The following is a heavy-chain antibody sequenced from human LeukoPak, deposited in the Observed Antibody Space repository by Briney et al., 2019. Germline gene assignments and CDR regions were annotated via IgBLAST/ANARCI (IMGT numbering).Heavy chain of an antibody. J-gene: IGHJ6*03. CDR3: AKDYVSSGYYYYYYYMDV. V-gene: IGHV3-13*01. D-gene: IGHD3-22*01. CDR1: GFTFSRYD. CDR2: IETAGET. Sequence: GGSLRLSCAASGFTFSRYDMSWVHQPTGKGLEWVSPIETAGETYYPGSVKGRFTISRDNSKNTLYLQMNSLRAEDTAVYYCAKDYVSSGYYYYYYYMDVWGKGTTVTISS.